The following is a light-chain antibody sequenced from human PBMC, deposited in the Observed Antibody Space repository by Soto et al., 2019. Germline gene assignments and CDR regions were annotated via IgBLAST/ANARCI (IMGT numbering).Light chain of an antibody. J-gene: IGKJ1*01. CDR2: DAS. V-gene: IGKV3-11*01. CDR3: QQRSSWPT. Sequence: TPTNLSFSPGERATLSCRASQRVSSYLAWYQQKPGQAPRLLIYDASNRATGIPARFSGSGSGTDFTLTISSLAPEDFPVCSCQQRSSWPTFGQGTKVDI. CDR1: QRVSSY.